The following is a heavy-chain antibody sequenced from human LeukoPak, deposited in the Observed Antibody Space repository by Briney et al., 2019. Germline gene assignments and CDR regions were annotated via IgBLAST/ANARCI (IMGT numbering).Heavy chain of an antibody. CDR2: IDHSGST. CDR1: GGSISGHY. J-gene: IGHJ2*01. Sequence: PSETLSLTCTVSGGSISGHYWSWIRQPPGKGLEWIGYIDHSGSTNYNPSLKSPVTISVDTSKNQFSLKLSSVTAADTAVYYCARVSGGPFPYWYFDLWGRGTRLTVTA. V-gene: IGHV4-59*11. CDR3: ARVSGGPFPYWYFDL.